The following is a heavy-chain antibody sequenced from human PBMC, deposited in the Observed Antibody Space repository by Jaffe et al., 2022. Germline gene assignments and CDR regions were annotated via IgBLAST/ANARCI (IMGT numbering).Heavy chain of an antibody. D-gene: IGHD2-8*01. Sequence: EVQLVQSGAEVKKPEESLKISCKGSGYNFNDYWIAWVRQMSGKGLEWMGIIYPRDSDIRYSPSFQGQVTISADKSISTAYLQWSSLKASDSAMYYCVRRGIDACSGTKCLWDYFDNWGQGTLVTVSS. CDR1: GYNFNDYW. CDR2: IYPRDSDI. J-gene: IGHJ4*02. V-gene: IGHV5-51*03. CDR3: VRRGIDACSGTKCLWDYFDN.